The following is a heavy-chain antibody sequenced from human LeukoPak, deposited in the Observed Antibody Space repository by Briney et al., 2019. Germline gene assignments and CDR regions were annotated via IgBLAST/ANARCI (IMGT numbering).Heavy chain of an antibody. Sequence: GRCLRLSCAASGLTFDDYSMHWVRHAPGKGREWGVGIRWNRGSIGYADSVKGRFTNSRDNAKNSLYLQMNSPRAEDTGLYYCAKTAHPYCSSTSCSYFDNWGQGTLVTVSS. V-gene: IGHV3-9*01. CDR1: GLTFDDYS. D-gene: IGHD2-2*01. J-gene: IGHJ4*02. CDR3: AKTAHPYCSSTSCSYFDN. CDR2: IRWNRGSI.